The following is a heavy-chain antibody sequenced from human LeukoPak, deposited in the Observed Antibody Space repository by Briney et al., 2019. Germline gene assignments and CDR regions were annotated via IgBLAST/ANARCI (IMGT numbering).Heavy chain of an antibody. V-gene: IGHV3-48*03. CDR1: GFTFSSYE. CDR2: ISSSGSTI. Sequence: PGGSLRLSCAVSGFTFSSYEMNWVRQAPGKGLEWVSYISSSGSTIYYADSVKGRFTIPRDNAKNSLYLQMNSLRAEDTAVYYCARDRQWQIFGYWGQGTLVTVSS. J-gene: IGHJ4*02. D-gene: IGHD6-19*01. CDR3: ARDRQWQIFGY.